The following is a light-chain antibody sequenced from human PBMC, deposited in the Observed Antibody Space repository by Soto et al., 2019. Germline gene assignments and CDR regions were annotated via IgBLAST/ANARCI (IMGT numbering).Light chain of an antibody. J-gene: IGKJ2*01. V-gene: IGKV1-33*01. CDR1: QDISNH. Sequence: DIQMTQSPSSLSASVGDRVTITCQASQDISNHLNWYQQKPGKAPKLLIYDASNLETGVPSRFSGSGSGTDFTVTISSLQPEDFAVYYCQQSYSTPYTFGQGTKVDIK. CDR3: QQSYSTPYT. CDR2: DAS.